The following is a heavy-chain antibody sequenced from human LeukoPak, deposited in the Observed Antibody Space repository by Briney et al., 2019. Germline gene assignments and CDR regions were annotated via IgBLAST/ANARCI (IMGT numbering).Heavy chain of an antibody. Sequence: ASVKVSCKASGYTFTSYYMHWVRQAPGQGLEWMGIINPSGGSTSYAQKFQGRVTMTRDMSTSTVYMELSSLRSEDTAVYYCARASGGYSYGAYYYYYYMDVWGKGTTVTVSS. CDR3: ARASGGYSYGAYYYYYYMDV. V-gene: IGHV1-46*01. J-gene: IGHJ6*03. CDR1: GYTFTSYY. CDR2: INPSGGST. D-gene: IGHD5-18*01.